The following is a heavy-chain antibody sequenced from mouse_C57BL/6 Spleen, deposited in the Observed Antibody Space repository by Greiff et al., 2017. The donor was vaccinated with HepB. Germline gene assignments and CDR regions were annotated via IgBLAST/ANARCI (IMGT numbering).Heavy chain of an antibody. V-gene: IGHV5-16*01. J-gene: IGHJ1*03. CDR3: ARDLAGDFDV. Sequence: EVMLVESEGGLVQPGSSMELSCTASGFTFSDYYMAWVRQVPEKGLEWVANINYDGSSTYYLDSLKSRFIISRDNAKNILYLQMSSLKSEDTATYYCARDLAGDFDVWGTGTTVTVSS. CDR1: GFTFSDYY. CDR2: INYDGSST.